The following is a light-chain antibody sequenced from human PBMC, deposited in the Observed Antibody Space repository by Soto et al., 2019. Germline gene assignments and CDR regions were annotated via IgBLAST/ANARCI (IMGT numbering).Light chain of an antibody. CDR2: GNT. Sequence: QSALTQPPSVSGAPGQRVTISCIGRSSNIGAGYPVHWYQQLPGKAPQLLIYGNTNRPSGVPDRFSGSRSATSSSLAITGLQAEDEADYYCQSYDSSLSGWVFGGGTKLTVL. CDR3: QSYDSSLSGWV. J-gene: IGLJ3*02. CDR1: SSNIGAGYP. V-gene: IGLV1-40*01.